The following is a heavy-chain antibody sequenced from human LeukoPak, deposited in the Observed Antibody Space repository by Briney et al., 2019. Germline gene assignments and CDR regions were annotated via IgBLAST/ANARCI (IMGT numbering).Heavy chain of an antibody. CDR3: ATDPYSYGSGTK. J-gene: IGHJ4*02. CDR1: GYTLTELS. CDR2: FDPEDGET. Sequence: ASAKVSCKVSGYTLTELSMHWVRQAPGKGLEWMGGFDPEDGETIYAQKFQGRVTMTEDTSTDTAYMELSSLRSEDTAVYYCATDPYSYGSGTKWGQGTLVTVSS. V-gene: IGHV1-24*01. D-gene: IGHD5-18*01.